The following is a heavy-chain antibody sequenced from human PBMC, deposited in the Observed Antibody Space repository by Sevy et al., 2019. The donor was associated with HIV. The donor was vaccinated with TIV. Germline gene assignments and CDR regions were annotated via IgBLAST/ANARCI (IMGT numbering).Heavy chain of an antibody. CDR2: IGSSNSYI. V-gene: IGHV3-21*01. CDR1: GFSFSSYS. CDR3: ARSYSSSWYILSYFEY. Sequence: GGSLRLSCAASGFSFSSYSVSWVRQAPGKGLEWVASIGSSNSYIYYADSVKGRFTISRDNAKNSLFLHMNTLRAEDTAVYYCARSYSSSWYILSYFEYWGQGTPVTVSS. D-gene: IGHD6-13*01. J-gene: IGHJ4*02.